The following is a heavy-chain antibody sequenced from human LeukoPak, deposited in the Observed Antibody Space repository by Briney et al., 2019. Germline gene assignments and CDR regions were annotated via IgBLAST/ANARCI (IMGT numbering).Heavy chain of an antibody. D-gene: IGHD3-10*01. CDR2: ISAYNGNT. V-gene: IGHV1-18*01. CDR1: GYTFTSYG. Sequence: ASVKVSCKASGYTFTSYGISWVRQAPGQGVEGMGWISAYNGNTNYAQKLQGRVTMTTDTSTSTAYMELRSLRSDDTAVYYCARAAMVRGVLDVDYWGQGTLVTVSS. CDR3: ARAAMVRGVLDVDY. J-gene: IGHJ4*02.